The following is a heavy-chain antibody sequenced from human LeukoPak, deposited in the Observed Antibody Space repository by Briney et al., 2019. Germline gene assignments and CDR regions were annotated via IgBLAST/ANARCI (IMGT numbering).Heavy chain of an antibody. Sequence: SETLSLTCTVSGGSISSYYWRWIRQPAGKGLEWIGRIYTSGSTNYNPSLKRRVSMSVDTSKNQFSLKLSAVTAADTVVYYCAREPETSYYYYYYMDVWGKGTTVTVSS. CDR3: AREPETSYYYYYYMDV. J-gene: IGHJ6*03. CDR2: IYTSGST. V-gene: IGHV4-4*07. CDR1: GGSISSYY. D-gene: IGHD2-2*01.